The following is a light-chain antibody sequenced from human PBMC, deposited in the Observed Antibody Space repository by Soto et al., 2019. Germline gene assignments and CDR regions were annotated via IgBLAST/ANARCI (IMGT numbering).Light chain of an antibody. CDR3: QTWDTGIVV. V-gene: IGLV4-69*01. CDR1: SGHSSYA. J-gene: IGLJ2*01. CDR2: VNSDGSH. Sequence: QLVLTQSPSASASLGASVKLNCTLNSGHSSYAIAWHQQQPEKGPRYLMKVNSDGSHNKGDGIPDRFSGSSSGAERYLTISSLQSEDEADYYCQTWDTGIVVFGGGTKVTVL.